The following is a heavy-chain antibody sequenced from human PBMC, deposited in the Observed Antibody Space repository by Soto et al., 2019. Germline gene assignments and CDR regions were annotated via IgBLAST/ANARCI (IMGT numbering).Heavy chain of an antibody. CDR2: IKPDGSEK. V-gene: IGHV3-7*04. CDR3: ARVSLRGGYDFVDY. D-gene: IGHD5-12*01. Sequence: EVQLVESGGGLVQPGGSLRLSCAGSGFRLETYWMSWVRKAPGKGLEWVANIKPDGSEKNYVDSVMGRFTISRDNANNSLNLQVNSLRAEDTAVYYCARVSLRGGYDFVDYWGQGTLVTVSS. J-gene: IGHJ4*02. CDR1: GFRLETYW.